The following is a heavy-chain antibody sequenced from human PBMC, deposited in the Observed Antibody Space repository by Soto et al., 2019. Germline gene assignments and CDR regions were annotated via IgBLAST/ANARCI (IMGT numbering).Heavy chain of an antibody. J-gene: IGHJ6*02. CDR2: TYYRSKWYN. CDR3: ARHSAEAVAGNFYFYGMDV. D-gene: IGHD6-19*01. CDR1: GDSVSSNSAT. V-gene: IGHV6-1*01. Sequence: QTLSLTCAISGDSVSSNSATWNWIRQSPSRGLEWLGRTYYRSKWYNDYAVSVKSRITINPDTSKNQFSLQLNSVTPEDTAVYYCARHSAEAVAGNFYFYGMDVWGQGTTVTVSS.